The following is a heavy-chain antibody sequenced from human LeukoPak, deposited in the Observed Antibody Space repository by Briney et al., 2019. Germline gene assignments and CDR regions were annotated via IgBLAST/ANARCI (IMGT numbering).Heavy chain of an antibody. Sequence: PGGSLRLSCAASGFIFSDYTMNWVRQAPGKGLEWVSAINGNSKHIYYVDSVKGRFTISRDNTKNSLYLQMNNLTAEDTAVYYCARGFCGGDCYGDWGQGTLVTVSS. V-gene: IGHV3-21*01. CDR2: INGNSKHI. CDR3: ARGFCGGDCYGD. CDR1: GFIFSDYT. J-gene: IGHJ1*01. D-gene: IGHD2-21*02.